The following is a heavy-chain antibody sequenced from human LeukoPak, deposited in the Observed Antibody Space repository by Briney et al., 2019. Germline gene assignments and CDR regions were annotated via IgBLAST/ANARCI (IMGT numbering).Heavy chain of an antibody. CDR1: GFTFSSYA. CDR2: ISGSGGST. J-gene: IGHJ4*02. V-gene: IGHV3-23*01. CDR3: ARDGAPYCSGGSCNSAY. Sequence: PGGSLRLSCAASGFTFSSYAMSWVRQAPGKGLEWVSAISGSGGSTYYADSVKGRFTISRDNSKNTLYLQMNSLRAEDTAVYYCARDGAPYCSGGSCNSAYWGQGTLVTVSS. D-gene: IGHD2-15*01.